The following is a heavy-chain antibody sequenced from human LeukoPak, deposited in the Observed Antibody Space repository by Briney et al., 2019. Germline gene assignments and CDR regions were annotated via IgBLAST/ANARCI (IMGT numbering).Heavy chain of an antibody. D-gene: IGHD2-21*02. CDR2: ISGSGGST. CDR3: ARGLMTAIY. J-gene: IGHJ4*02. Sequence: GGSLRLSCAASGFTFSSYAMSWVRQAPGKGLEWVSAISGSGGSTYYADSVKGRFTISRDNAKKSLYLQMNSLRAEDTAVYYCARGLMTAIYWGQGTLVTVSS. CDR1: GFTFSSYA. V-gene: IGHV3-23*01.